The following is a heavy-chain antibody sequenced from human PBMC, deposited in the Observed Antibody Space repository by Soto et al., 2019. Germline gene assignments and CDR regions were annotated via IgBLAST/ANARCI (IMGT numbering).Heavy chain of an antibody. Sequence: QVQLVESGGGVVQPGRSPRLSCAASGFTFSAYAMHWVRQAPGKGLEWVALISYDGSLKYYTESVKGRFTLSRDNSKNTLYLQMNSLGAEDTAVYYCAKDGARGSSSYLLDYWGHGTLVTVSS. D-gene: IGHD3-22*01. V-gene: IGHV3-30*18. CDR3: AKDGARGSSSYLLDY. CDR1: GFTFSAYA. J-gene: IGHJ4*01. CDR2: ISYDGSLK.